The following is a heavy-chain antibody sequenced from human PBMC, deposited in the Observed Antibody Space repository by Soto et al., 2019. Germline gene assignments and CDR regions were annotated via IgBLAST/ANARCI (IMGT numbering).Heavy chain of an antibody. V-gene: IGHV1-46*01. Sequence: ASVKVSCKASGYTFSSYYIHWVRQAPGQGLEWIGIINPNGGSTNYAQNFKGRLTVTRDTSTATVYMDLSALTSDDTAMYYCARPFEFGELRLDYWGQGTLVTVSS. D-gene: IGHD3-10*01. CDR1: GYTFSSYY. J-gene: IGHJ4*02. CDR2: INPNGGST. CDR3: ARPFEFGELRLDY.